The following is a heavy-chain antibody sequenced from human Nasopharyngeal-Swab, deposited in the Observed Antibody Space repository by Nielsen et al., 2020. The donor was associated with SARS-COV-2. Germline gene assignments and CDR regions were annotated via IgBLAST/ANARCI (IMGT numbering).Heavy chain of an antibody. CDR1: GFTFSPYT. CDR2: ITSGNSV. Sequence: GGSLRLSCATSGFTFSPYTMTWVRQAPGKGLQWISYITSGNSVQYADSVRGRFTISRDNAKNSLYLQMNSLTAEDTAVYYCASDSTRRHDYWGQGTLVTVSS. CDR3: ASDSTRRHDY. V-gene: IGHV3-48*04. J-gene: IGHJ4*02. D-gene: IGHD6-6*01.